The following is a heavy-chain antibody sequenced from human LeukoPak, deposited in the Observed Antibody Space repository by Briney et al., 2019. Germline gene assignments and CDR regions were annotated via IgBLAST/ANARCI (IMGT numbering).Heavy chain of an antibody. V-gene: IGHV4-39*07. Sequence: SETLSLTCTASGDSITNSNYYWGWVRQSPGRGLEWLGNIFYNGGPYYNPSLKSRVTISVDTSKNQFSLRLSSVTAADTAVYYCARVTGYMTEDYFDYWGQGTLITVSS. D-gene: IGHD6-13*01. CDR2: IFYNGGP. J-gene: IGHJ4*02. CDR3: ARVTGYMTEDYFDY. CDR1: GDSITNSNYY.